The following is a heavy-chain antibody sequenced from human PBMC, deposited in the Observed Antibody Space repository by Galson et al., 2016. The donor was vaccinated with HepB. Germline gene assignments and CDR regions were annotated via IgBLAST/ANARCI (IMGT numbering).Heavy chain of an antibody. CDR1: GFTFDDYA. D-gene: IGHD7-27*01. CDR3: AKDIGQTGDHYYAMDV. V-gene: IGHV3-9*01. CDR2: ISWNSGNI. J-gene: IGHJ6*02. Sequence: SLRLSCAASGFTFDDYAMHWVRQAPGKGLEWVSGISWNSGNIVYADSVKGRFTISRDNAKNSLCLQMNSLRVEDSALYYCAKDIGQTGDHYYAMDVWGQGTTVTVSS.